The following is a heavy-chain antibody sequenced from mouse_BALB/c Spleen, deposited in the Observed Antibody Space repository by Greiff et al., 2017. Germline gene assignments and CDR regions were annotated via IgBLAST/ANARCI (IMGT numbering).Heavy chain of an antibody. Sequence: QVQLQQSGAGLVRPGSSVKISCKASGYAFSSYGMNWVKQRPGQGLEWIGQIYPGDGDTNYNGKFKGKATLTADKSSSTAYMQLSSLTSEDSAVYYCARWAVVAWDYSAMDYWGQGTSVTVSA. CDR1: GYAFSSYG. J-gene: IGHJ4*01. CDR3: ARWAVVAWDYSAMDY. V-gene: IGHV1-80*01. CDR2: IYPGDGDT. D-gene: IGHD1-1*01.